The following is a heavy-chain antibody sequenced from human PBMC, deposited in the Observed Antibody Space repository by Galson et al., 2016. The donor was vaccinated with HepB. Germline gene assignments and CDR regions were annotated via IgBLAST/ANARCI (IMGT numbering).Heavy chain of an antibody. CDR1: GFTVSSKY. J-gene: IGHJ4*02. Sequence: SLRLSCAASGFTVSSKYMSWVRQAPGKGLEWVSVIYSGGSAYYADSVKGRFTISRDNSKSTLYLQMNSLRAEDTAIYYCAKGRCSGRGCDYFDYWGQGTLVTVSS. V-gene: IGHV3-53*01. D-gene: IGHD6-19*01. CDR2: IYSGGSA. CDR3: AKGRCSGRGCDYFDY.